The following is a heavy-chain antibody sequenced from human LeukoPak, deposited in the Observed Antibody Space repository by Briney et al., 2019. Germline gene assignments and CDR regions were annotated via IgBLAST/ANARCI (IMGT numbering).Heavy chain of an antibody. Sequence: GGSLRHSCAASGFTVGNNYMSWVRQAPGEGLEWVSVIYSDGSTYYSDSVKARFTISRDNSKNTLYLQMNSLRADDTAVYYCARDPGGGPTHGYWGQGTLVTVSS. D-gene: IGHD1-26*01. CDR3: ARDPGGGPTHGY. V-gene: IGHV3-66*02. CDR1: GFTVGNNY. J-gene: IGHJ4*02. CDR2: IYSDGST.